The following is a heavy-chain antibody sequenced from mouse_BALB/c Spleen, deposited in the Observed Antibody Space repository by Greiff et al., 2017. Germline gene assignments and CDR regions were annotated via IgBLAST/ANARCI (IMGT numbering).Heavy chain of an antibody. J-gene: IGHJ4*01. CDR3: ARGWLLPYYYAMDY. Sequence: EVQRVESGPGLVKPSQSLSLTCTVTGYSITSDYAWNWIRQFPGNKLEWMGYISYSGSTSYNPSLKSRISITRDTSKNQFFLQLNSVTTEDTATYYCARGWLLPYYYAMDYWGQGTSVTVSS. D-gene: IGHD2-3*01. CDR2: ISYSGST. CDR1: GYSITSDYA. V-gene: IGHV3-2*02.